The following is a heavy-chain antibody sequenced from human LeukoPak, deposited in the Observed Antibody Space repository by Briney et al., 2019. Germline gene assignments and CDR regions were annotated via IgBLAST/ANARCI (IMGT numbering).Heavy chain of an antibody. CDR3: AGGGRSHYFDY. CDR1: GGSISSSSYY. CDR2: IYYSGST. D-gene: IGHD2-15*01. Sequence: PSETLSLTCTVSGGSISSSSYYWGWIRQPPGKGLEWIGSIYYSGSTYYNPSLKSRVTISVDTSKNQFSLKLSSVTAADTAVYYCAGGGRSHYFDYWGQGTLVTVSS. J-gene: IGHJ4*02. V-gene: IGHV4-39*07.